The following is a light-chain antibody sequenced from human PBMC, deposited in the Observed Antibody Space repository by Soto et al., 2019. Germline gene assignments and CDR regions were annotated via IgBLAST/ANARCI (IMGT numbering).Light chain of an antibody. Sequence: DIQMTQSPSTLSASVGDRVTITCRASQSISSWLAWYQQKPGKAPKLLIYKASTLETGVPSRFSGSGSGTEFTLTISSLQPDDFATYYCQQYNSYPYTFGQGTKLEIK. V-gene: IGKV1-5*03. J-gene: IGKJ2*01. CDR1: QSISSW. CDR2: KAS. CDR3: QQYNSYPYT.